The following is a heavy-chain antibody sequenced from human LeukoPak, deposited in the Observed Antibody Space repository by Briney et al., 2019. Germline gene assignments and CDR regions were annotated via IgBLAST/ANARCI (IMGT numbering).Heavy chain of an antibody. V-gene: IGHV3-23*01. CDR2: ISGSGGST. J-gene: IGHJ4*02. CDR3: AKARPGHDIVVVPAAIPPGDY. D-gene: IGHD2-2*02. Sequence: GGSLRLSCAASGFTFSSYAMSWVRQAPGKGLEWVSAISGSGGSTYYADSVKGRFTISRDSSKNTLYLQMNSLRAEDTAVYYCAKARPGHDIVVVPAAIPPGDYWGQGTLVTVSS. CDR1: GFTFSSYA.